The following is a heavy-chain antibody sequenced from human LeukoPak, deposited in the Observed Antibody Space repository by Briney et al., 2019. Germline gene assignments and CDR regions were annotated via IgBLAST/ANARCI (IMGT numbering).Heavy chain of an antibody. CDR1: GVTFSSYG. CDR3: ARSYSSGWSIDY. Sequence: PGGSLRLSCAASGVTFSSYGMHWVRQAPGKGLEWVAVISYDGSNKYYADSVKGRFTISRDNSKNTLYLQMNSLRAEDTAVYYCARSYSSGWSIDYWGQGTLVTVSS. D-gene: IGHD6-19*01. J-gene: IGHJ4*02. CDR2: ISYDGSNK. V-gene: IGHV3-30*03.